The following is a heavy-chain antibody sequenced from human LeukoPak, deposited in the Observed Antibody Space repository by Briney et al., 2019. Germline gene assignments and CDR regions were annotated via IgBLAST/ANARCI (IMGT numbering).Heavy chain of an antibody. V-gene: IGHV3-23*01. Sequence: GGSLRLSCAASGFTFSSYAMTWVRQAPGKGLEWVSAISGSGGSTYYADSVKGRFTISSDNSKNTLYLQMNSLRAEDTAVYYCARIRLGELSSPLDYWGQGTLVTVSS. CDR3: ARIRLGELSSPLDY. J-gene: IGHJ4*02. CDR2: ISGSGGST. D-gene: IGHD3-16*02. CDR1: GFTFSSYA.